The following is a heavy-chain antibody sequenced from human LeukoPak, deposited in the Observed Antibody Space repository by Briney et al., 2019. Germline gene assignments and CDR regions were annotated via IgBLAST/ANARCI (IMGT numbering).Heavy chain of an antibody. CDR2: LYYSGNT. V-gene: IGHV4-39*01. J-gene: IGHJ4*02. D-gene: IGHD5-24*01. CDR3: ARPGDGYNLGY. CDR1: GDSISSSSYY. Sequence: SETLSLTCTVSGDSISSSSYYWGWIRQPPGKGLEWIGTLYYSGNTYYNPSLKSRVTISVDTSKNQFSLKLTSVTAADTAVYYCARPGDGYNLGYWGQGTLVTVSS.